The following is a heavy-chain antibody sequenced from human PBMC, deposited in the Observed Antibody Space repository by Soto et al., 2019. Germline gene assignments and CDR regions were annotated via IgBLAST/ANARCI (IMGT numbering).Heavy chain of an antibody. CDR1: GYTFTSYD. CDR3: ARGGYCSGGSCYSLRGDY. Sequence: ASVKVSCKASGYTFTSYDINWVRQATGQGLEWMGWMNPSSGNTGYAQKFQGRVTMTRNTSISTAYMELSSLRSEDTAVYYCARGGYCSGGSCYSLRGDYWGQGTLVTVSS. D-gene: IGHD2-15*01. J-gene: IGHJ4*02. V-gene: IGHV1-8*01. CDR2: MNPSSGNT.